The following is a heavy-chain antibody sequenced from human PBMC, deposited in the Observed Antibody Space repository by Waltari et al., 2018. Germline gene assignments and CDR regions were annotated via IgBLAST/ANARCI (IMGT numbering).Heavy chain of an antibody. CDR2: IYYSGST. Sequence: QLQLQDSGRGLVRPSETLSLTCPVPGGSISINRYYRGWIRQPPGKGMEWIGRIYYSGSTYYNPSIKSRVTISVDTSKNQCSLKLSSVTAADTAVYYCARGYNWNYRYYYYYMDVWGKGTTVTISS. J-gene: IGHJ6*03. V-gene: IGHV4-39*07. D-gene: IGHD1-7*01. CDR3: ARGYNWNYRYYYYYMDV. CDR1: GGSISINRYY.